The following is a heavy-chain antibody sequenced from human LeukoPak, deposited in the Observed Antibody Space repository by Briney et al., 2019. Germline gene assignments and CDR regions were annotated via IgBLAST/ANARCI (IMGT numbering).Heavy chain of an antibody. D-gene: IGHD1-26*01. CDR1: GYSISSGNY. J-gene: IGHJ4*02. CDR3: ARARVGAALFDY. V-gene: IGHV4-38-2*01. CDR2: IYHSGST. Sequence: PSETLSLTCVVSGYSISSGNYWGWIRQSPVKGLEWIESIYHSGSTYYNPSLKSRVTISVDTSKNQFSLKLNSVTAADTAVYYCARARVGAALFDYWGQGTLVTVSS.